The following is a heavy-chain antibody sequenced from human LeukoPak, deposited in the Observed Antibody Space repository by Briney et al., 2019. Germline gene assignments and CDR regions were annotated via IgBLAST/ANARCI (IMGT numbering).Heavy chain of an antibody. D-gene: IGHD2-21*02. CDR1: GYSFTRYY. CDR2: INPSGGST. Sequence: ASVKVSCKASGYSFTRYYMHWVRQAPGQGLEWMGIINPSGGSTSYAQKFQGRVTMTRDTSTSTVYMELSSLRSEDTAVYYCAREEMVVTASTSYYYYYGMDVWGQGTTVTVSS. CDR3: AREEMVVTASTSYYYYYGMDV. V-gene: IGHV1-46*01. J-gene: IGHJ6*02.